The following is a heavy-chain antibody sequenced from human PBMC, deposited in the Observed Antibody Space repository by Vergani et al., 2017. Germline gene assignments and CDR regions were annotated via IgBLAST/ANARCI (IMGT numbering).Heavy chain of an antibody. CDR2: ISAYNGNT. CDR3: ARQYYYDSSGYYSPYYYYYGIDV. V-gene: IGHV1-18*01. D-gene: IGHD3-22*01. Sequence: QVQLVQSGAEVKKPGASVKVSCKASGYTFTSYGISWVRQAPGQGLEWMGWISAYNGNTNYAQKLQGRVTMTTDTSTSTAYMELRSLRSDDTAVYYCARQYYYDSSGYYSPYYYYYGIDVWGQGTTVTVSS. J-gene: IGHJ6*02. CDR1: GYTFTSYG.